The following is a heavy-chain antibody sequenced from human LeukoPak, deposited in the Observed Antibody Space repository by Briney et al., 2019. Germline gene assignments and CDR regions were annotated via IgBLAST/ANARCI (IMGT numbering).Heavy chain of an antibody. J-gene: IGHJ4*02. CDR1: GYTFTGYY. CDR3: ARGSAYSGYDSGDY. V-gene: IGHV1-2*02. D-gene: IGHD5-12*01. CDR2: INPNSGGT. Sequence: ASVTVSCKASGYTFTGYYMHWVRQAPGQGLEWMGWINPNSGGTNYAQKFQGRVTMTRDTSIGTAYMELSRLRSDDTAVYYCARGSAYSGYDSGDYWGQGTLVTVSS.